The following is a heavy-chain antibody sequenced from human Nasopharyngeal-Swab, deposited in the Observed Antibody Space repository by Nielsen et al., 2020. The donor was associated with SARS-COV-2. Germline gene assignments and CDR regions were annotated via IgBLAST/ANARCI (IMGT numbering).Heavy chain of an antibody. D-gene: IGHD3-10*01. CDR2: ISSSGSTI. CDR3: ANHLPGTYYFDY. V-gene: IGHV3-11*01. J-gene: IGHJ4*02. CDR1: GFTFCDYY. Sequence: GGSLRLLCAPSGFTFCDYYMSWIRQAPGKALEWVSYISSSGSTIYYADSVKGRFTIPRDNAKNSLYMQMNSLRAEDTAVYYCANHLPGTYYFDYWGQGTLVTVSS.